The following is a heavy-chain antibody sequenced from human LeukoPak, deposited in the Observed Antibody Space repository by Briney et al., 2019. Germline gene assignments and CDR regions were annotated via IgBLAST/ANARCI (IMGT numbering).Heavy chain of an antibody. D-gene: IGHD3-9*01. CDR1: GYTLTELS. V-gene: IGHV1-24*01. J-gene: IGHJ4*02. CDR2: FDGEDGET. CDR3: ATDTPLRYFDWLLLPARNSLSTNWVHY. Sequence: ASVKVSCKVSGYTLTELSMHWERQAPGKGLGWMGGFDGEDGETIYTQKFQGRVTMTEDTSTDTAYMELSSLRSEDTAVYYCATDTPLRYFDWLLLPARNSLSTNWVHYWGQGTLVTVSS.